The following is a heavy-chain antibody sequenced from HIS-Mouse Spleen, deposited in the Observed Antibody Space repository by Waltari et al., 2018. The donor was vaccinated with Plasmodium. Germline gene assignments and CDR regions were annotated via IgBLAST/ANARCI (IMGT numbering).Heavy chain of an antibody. CDR2: IYTSGST. CDR1: GGSISSYY. D-gene: IGHD7-27*01. J-gene: IGHJ2*01. CDR3: ARDGANWGLYWYFDL. V-gene: IGHV4-4*07. Sequence: QVQLQESGPGLVKPSETLSLTCTVSGGSISSYYWSWIRQPAGKGLEWIGRIYTSGSTNYNPALKSRVTMSVDTSKNQFSLKLSSVTAADTAVYYCARDGANWGLYWYFDLWGRGTLVTVSS.